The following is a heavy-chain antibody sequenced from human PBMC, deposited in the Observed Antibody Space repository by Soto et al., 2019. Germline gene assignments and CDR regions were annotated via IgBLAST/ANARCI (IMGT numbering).Heavy chain of an antibody. Sequence: QVHLVQSGAEVKKPGASVKVSCKASGDIFSTYTMHWVRQAPGQRLEWMGWINAANGNTKYSQNFHGRVTIGRDTSASTAYLELSSLRSEDTAVYYCARVSFETSGYADYWGQGTLVTVSS. V-gene: IGHV1-3*01. CDR2: INAANGNT. J-gene: IGHJ4*02. CDR1: GDIFSTYT. D-gene: IGHD3-22*01. CDR3: ARVSFETSGYADY.